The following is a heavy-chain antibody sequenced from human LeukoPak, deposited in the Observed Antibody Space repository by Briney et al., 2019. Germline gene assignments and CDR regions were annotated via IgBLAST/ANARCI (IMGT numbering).Heavy chain of an antibody. J-gene: IGHJ3*01. CDR3: AKGGPGAFDF. Sequence: GGSLRLSCAASGFAFSRNDMFWVRQAPGKGLEWVSCISGSSGATYYADSVRGRFTISRDNSKNTVFLQMNSLRAEDTAVYYCAKGGPGAFDFWGQGTMVTVSS. D-gene: IGHD2-15*01. CDR1: GFAFSRND. V-gene: IGHV3-23*01. CDR2: ISGSSGAT.